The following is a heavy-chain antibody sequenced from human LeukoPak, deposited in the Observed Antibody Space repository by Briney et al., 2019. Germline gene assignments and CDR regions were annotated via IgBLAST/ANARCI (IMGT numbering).Heavy chain of an antibody. V-gene: IGHV1-2*02. CDR2: INPKSGGS. D-gene: IGHD6-13*01. CDR1: GYRFTDYY. CDR3: ARDGVQSSSSVGDWLDP. Sequence: ASVKVSCKASGYRFTDYYLYWVRQPPGQGLEWMGWINPKSGGSKSAQRFQGRVTMTRDTTMNTAYMEMNRLGSDDTAVYYCARDGVQSSSSVGDWLDPWGQGTRVTVSS. J-gene: IGHJ5*02.